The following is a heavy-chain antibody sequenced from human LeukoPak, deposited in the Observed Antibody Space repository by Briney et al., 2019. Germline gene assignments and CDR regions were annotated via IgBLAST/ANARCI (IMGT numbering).Heavy chain of an antibody. CDR1: GFTFRSYS. D-gene: IGHD1-26*01. J-gene: IGHJ4*02. CDR3: AKVKEGATGFDY. V-gene: IGHV3-21*01. Sequence: GGSLRLSCTASGFTFRSYSMNWVRQAPGKGLEWVSSISSTGTYIYYTDSVKGRFTISRDNAKNSLSLQMNSLRAEDTAVYYCAKVKEGATGFDYWGQGTLVTVSS. CDR2: ISSTGTYI.